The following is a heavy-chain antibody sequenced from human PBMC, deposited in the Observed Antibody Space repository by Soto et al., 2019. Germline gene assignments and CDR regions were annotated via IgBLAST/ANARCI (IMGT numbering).Heavy chain of an antibody. V-gene: IGHV3-21*01. D-gene: IGHD2-21*02. CDR3: AREETAWPLAYGLDV. Sequence: GGSLRLSCAASGFTFGSYSRHWVRQAPGKGLEWVSSISSSGDTYYADSLKGRLTISRDYAKNSLSLQMNSLRAEDTAVYYCAREETAWPLAYGLDVWGQGTTVTVYS. CDR2: ISSSGDT. J-gene: IGHJ6*02. CDR1: GFTFGSYS.